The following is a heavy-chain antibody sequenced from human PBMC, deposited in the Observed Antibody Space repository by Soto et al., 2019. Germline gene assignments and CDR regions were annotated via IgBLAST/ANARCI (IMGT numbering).Heavy chain of an antibody. D-gene: IGHD6-13*01. Sequence: EVQLLESGGGLVQPGGSLRLSCAASGFTFSNYAKNWVRQAPGKGLEWVSTISGSGGNTYYADSVKGRFTISRDSSMNTLYLQMYSLRAEDTAVYYCAKNIPAAGFPFDYWGQGTLVTVSS. V-gene: IGHV3-23*01. CDR3: AKNIPAAGFPFDY. J-gene: IGHJ4*02. CDR1: GFTFSNYA. CDR2: ISGSGGNT.